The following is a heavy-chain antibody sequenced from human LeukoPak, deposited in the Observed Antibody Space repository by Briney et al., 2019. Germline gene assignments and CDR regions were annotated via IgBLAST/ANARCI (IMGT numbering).Heavy chain of an antibody. CDR1: GGSISSYY. D-gene: IGHD6-13*01. J-gene: IGHJ4*02. V-gene: IGHV4-4*07. CDR3: ARAQRYSSSWYLDY. CDR2: IYTSGST. Sequence: SETLSLTCTVSGGSISSYYWSWIWQPAGKGLEWIGRIYTSGSTNYNPSLKSRVTMSVDTSKNQFSLKLSSVTAADTAVYYCARAQRYSSSWYLDYWGQGTLVTVSS.